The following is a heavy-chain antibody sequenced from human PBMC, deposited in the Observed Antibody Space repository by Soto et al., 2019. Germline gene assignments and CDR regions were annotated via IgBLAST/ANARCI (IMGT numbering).Heavy chain of an antibody. J-gene: IGHJ4*02. V-gene: IGHV3-11*06. D-gene: IGHD1-20*01. CDR2: ISSSSSYT. CDR1: GFTFSDYY. CDR3: AKHNWSEYYFDY. Sequence: AGGSLRLSCAASGFTFSDYYMSWIRQAPGKGLEWVSYISSSSSYTNYADSVKGRFTISRDNAKNSLYLQMNSLRAEDTAVYYCAKHNWSEYYFDYWGQGTLVTVSS.